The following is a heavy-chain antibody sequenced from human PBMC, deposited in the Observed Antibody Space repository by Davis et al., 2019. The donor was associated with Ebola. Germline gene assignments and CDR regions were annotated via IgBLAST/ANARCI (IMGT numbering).Heavy chain of an antibody. D-gene: IGHD2-15*01. V-gene: IGHV3-9*01. CDR2: ISWNSGSM. CDR1: GFTFDDYA. CDR3: ARDSPGGSSSYYYYGMDV. Sequence: PGGSLRLSCVASGFTFDDYAMHWVRQAPGKGLEWVSGISWNSGSMGYADSVKGRFTISRDNAKNSLYLQMNSLRAEDTAVYYCARDSPGGSSSYYYYGMDVWGQGTTVTVSS. J-gene: IGHJ6*02.